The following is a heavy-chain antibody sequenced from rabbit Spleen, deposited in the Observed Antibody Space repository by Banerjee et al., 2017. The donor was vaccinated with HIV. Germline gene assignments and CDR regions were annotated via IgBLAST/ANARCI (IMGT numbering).Heavy chain of an antibody. J-gene: IGHJ4*01. CDR3: ARGSATMTMVITGYYLNL. CDR2: IYPDSSGST. Sequence: QSLEESGGDLVKPGASLTLTCTASGFSFSSSYYMCWVRQAPGKGLECIACIYPDSSGSTYYASWAKGRFPISKTSSTPVTLQMTSLTAADTATYFCARGSATMTMVITGYYLNLWGPGTLVTVS. V-gene: IGHV1S40*01. CDR1: GFSFSSSYY. D-gene: IGHD2-1*01.